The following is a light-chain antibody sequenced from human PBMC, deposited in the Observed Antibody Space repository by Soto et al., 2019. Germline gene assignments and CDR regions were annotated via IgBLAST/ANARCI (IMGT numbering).Light chain of an antibody. Sequence: IVMTQSPATLSVSPGERATLSCRASQSIDSNLAWYQQKPGHAPRLLIYDASTGSTDIPASCSGSGSGTEFTITISILPSEGSGVYYGQQYNSWFTFGQGTKLEIK. J-gene: IGKJ2*01. V-gene: IGKV3-15*01. CDR3: QQYNSWFT. CDR2: DAS. CDR1: QSIDSN.